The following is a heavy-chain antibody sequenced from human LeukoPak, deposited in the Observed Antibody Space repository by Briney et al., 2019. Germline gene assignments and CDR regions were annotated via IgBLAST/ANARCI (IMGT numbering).Heavy chain of an antibody. CDR2: ISASGGST. V-gene: IGHV3-23*01. CDR1: GFTFSSYA. J-gene: IGHJ4*02. D-gene: IGHD2-2*01. CDR3: ATLPRYCSSTSCPRFDY. Sequence: GGSLRLSCAASGFTFSSYAMSWVRQAPGKGLEWVSVISASGGSTYYADSVKGRFTISRDNSKNTLYLQMNSLRAEDTAVYYCATLPRYCSSTSCPRFDYWGQGTLVTVSS.